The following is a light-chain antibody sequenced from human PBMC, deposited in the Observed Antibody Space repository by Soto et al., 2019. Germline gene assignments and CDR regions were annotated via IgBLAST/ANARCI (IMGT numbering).Light chain of an antibody. Sequence: IVLTHAPGTLSFSPGEMATLSFRASQTVSSNYLAWYQQKPGQAPRFLIYGASSRATGIPDRFSGSGSGTDFTLTISRLEPEDFAVYYCQQYGSSPLTFGGGTKVDIK. V-gene: IGKV3-20*01. CDR3: QQYGSSPLT. J-gene: IGKJ4*01. CDR1: QTVSSNY. CDR2: GAS.